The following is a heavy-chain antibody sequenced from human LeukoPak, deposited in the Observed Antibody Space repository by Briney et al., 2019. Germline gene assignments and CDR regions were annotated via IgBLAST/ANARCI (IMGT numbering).Heavy chain of an antibody. CDR1: GGTFSSYA. J-gene: IGHJ6*02. CDR3: AREGYSFRGYYYYGMDV. V-gene: IGHV1-46*01. Sequence: ASVKVSCKASGGTFSSYAISWVRQATGQGLEWMGIINPSGGSTSYAQKFQGRVTMTRDTSTSTVYMELSSLRSEDTAVYYCAREGYSFRGYYYYGMDVWGQGTTVTVSS. D-gene: IGHD2-15*01. CDR2: INPSGGST.